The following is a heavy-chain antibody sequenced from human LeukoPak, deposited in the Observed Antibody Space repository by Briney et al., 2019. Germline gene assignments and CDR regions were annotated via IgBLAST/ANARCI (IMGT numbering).Heavy chain of an antibody. V-gene: IGHV3-43*01. CDR2: ISWDGGST. D-gene: IGHD2-2*01. J-gene: IGHJ6*02. Sequence: PGGSLRLSCAASGFTFDDYTMHWVRQAPGKGLEWVSLISWDGGSTYYADSVKGRFTISRDNSKNSLYLQMNSLRTEDTALYYCAKDIEGDIVVVPAGYGMDVWGQGTTVTVSS. CDR1: GFTFDDYT. CDR3: AKDIEGDIVVVPAGYGMDV.